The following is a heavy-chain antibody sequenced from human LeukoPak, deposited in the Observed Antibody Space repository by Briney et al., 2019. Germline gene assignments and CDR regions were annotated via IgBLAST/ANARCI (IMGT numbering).Heavy chain of an antibody. V-gene: IGHV3-30*02. D-gene: IGHD2-2*01. J-gene: IGHJ4*02. CDR3: AKAARYCSSTSCYGFDY. CDR2: IRYDGSNK. CDR1: GFTFSSYG. Sequence: GGSLRLSCAASGFTFSSYGMHWVRQAPGKGLEWVAFIRYDGSNKYYADSVKGRFTISRDNSKNTLYLQMNSLRAEDTAVYYCAKAARYCSSTSCYGFDYWGQGTLVTVSS.